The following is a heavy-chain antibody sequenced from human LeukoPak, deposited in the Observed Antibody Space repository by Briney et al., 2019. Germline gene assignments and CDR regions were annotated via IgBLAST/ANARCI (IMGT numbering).Heavy chain of an antibody. J-gene: IGHJ4*02. CDR3: ARDLAISTSCFDY. D-gene: IGHD2-2*01. Sequence: GGSLRLSCAASGFTFSSYGMHCVRQAPGQGLEWVAVISYDGSNKYYADSVKGRFTISRDNSKNTVYLQMNSLRAEDTAVYYCARDLAISTSCFDYWGQGTLVTVSS. CDR2: ISYDGSNK. V-gene: IGHV3-30*03. CDR1: GFTFSSYG.